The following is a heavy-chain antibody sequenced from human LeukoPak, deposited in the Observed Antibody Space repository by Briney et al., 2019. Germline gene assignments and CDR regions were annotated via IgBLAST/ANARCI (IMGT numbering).Heavy chain of an antibody. V-gene: IGHV3-48*01. CDR3: AREEWLRFNGY. CDR2: ISSSSSTI. D-gene: IGHD5-12*01. J-gene: IGHJ4*02. Sequence: PGGSLRLSCAASGFTFSSYSMNRVRQAPGKGLEWVSYISSSSSTIYYADSVKGRFTTSRDNAKNSLYLQMNSLRAEDAAVYYCAREEWLRFNGYWGQGTLVTVSS. CDR1: GFTFSSYS.